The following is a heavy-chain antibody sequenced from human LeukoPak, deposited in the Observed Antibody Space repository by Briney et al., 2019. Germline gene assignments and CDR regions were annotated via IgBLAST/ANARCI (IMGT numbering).Heavy chain of an antibody. V-gene: IGHV4-59*08. Sequence: SETLSLTCTVSGGSISSYYWSWIRQPPGKGLEWIGYIYYSESTNYNPSLKSRVTISVDTSKNQFSLKLSSVTAADTAVYYCARHLNKYYYDSSPHKYFDYWGEGTLVTVSS. CDR1: GGSISSYY. J-gene: IGHJ4*02. CDR3: ARHLNKYYYDSSPHKYFDY. CDR2: IYYSEST. D-gene: IGHD3-22*01.